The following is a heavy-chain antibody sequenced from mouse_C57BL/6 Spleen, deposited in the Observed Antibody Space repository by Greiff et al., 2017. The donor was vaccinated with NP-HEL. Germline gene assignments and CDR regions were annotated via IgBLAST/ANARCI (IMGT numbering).Heavy chain of an antibody. CDR1: GYTFTSYG. CDR3: ARTPFTTVVATDYYAMDY. CDR2: IYPRSGNT. Sequence: VQLQQSGAELARPGASVKLSCKASGYTFTSYGISWVKQRTGQGLEWIGEIYPRSGNTYYNEKFKGKATLTADKSSSTAYMELRSLTSEDSAVYFCARTPFTTVVATDYYAMDYWGQRTSVTVSS. V-gene: IGHV1-81*01. J-gene: IGHJ4*01. D-gene: IGHD1-1*01.